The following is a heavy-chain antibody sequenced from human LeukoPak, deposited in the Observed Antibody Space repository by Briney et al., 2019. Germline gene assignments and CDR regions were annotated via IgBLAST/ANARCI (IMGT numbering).Heavy chain of an antibody. CDR1: GFSFSSYS. CDR2: ISSSSSYI. V-gene: IGHV3-21*01. Sequence: GGSLRLSCAASGFSFSSYSMNWVRQAPGKGLEWVSSISSSSSYIYYADSVKGRFTISRDNAKNSLYLQMNSLRAEDTAVYYCAREVWDYGGNSDYWGQGTLVTVSS. J-gene: IGHJ4*02. CDR3: AREVWDYGGNSDY. D-gene: IGHD4-23*01.